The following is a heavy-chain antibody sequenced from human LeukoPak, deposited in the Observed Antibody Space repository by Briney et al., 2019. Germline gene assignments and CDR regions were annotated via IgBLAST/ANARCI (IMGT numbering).Heavy chain of an antibody. CDR3: TTDGVGVEGATYDN. CDR1: GFTFGDYA. Sequence: GGSLRLSCTASGFTFGDYAMSWFRQAPGKGLEWVGFIRSKAYGGTTEYAASVKGRFTISRDDSKSIAYLQMNSLKTEDTAVYYCTTDGVGVEGATYDNWGQGTLVSVSS. V-gene: IGHV3-49*03. CDR2: IRSKAYGGTT. D-gene: IGHD1-26*01. J-gene: IGHJ4*02.